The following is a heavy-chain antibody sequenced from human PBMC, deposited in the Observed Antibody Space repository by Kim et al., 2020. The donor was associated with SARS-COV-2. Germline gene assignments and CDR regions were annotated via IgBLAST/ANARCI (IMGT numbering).Heavy chain of an antibody. CDR3: ARDPAREAAACWLDP. J-gene: IGHJ5*02. CDR2: INPNSGGT. CDR1: GYTFTGYY. Sequence: ASVKVSCKASGYTFTGYYMHWVRQAPGQGLEWMGWINPNSGGTNYAQKFQGRVTMTRDTSISTAYMELSRLRSDDTAVYYCARDPAREAAACWLDPWGQGTLVTVSS. V-gene: IGHV1-2*02. D-gene: IGHD6-13*01.